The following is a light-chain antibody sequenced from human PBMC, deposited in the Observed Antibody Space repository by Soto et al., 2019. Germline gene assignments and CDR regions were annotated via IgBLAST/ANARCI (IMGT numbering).Light chain of an antibody. CDR3: QQESSYSS. J-gene: IGKJ2*01. CDR2: DAS. V-gene: IGKV1-5*01. Sequence: DIQMTQSPSTLSASVGDRVTITCRASQSISGWLAWYQQKPGKAPNLLISDASSLESGVPSRFSGSGSGTEFTLTSSGLQPDDFATYCSQQESSYSSCGQGTKLEIK. CDR1: QSISGW.